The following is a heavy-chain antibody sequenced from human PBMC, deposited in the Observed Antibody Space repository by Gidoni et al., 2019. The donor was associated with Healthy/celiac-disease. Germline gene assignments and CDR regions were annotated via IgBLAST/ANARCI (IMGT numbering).Heavy chain of an antibody. CDR3: AREIRDGEWYFDL. V-gene: IGHV4-59*01. Sequence: QVQLQESGPGLVKPSETLSLTCSVSGGSINNYYWSWIRQPPGKGLEWIGYIYYSGSTNYNPSLRSRVTISVDTSKNQFSLKLRSVTAADTAVYYCAREIRDGEWYFDLWGRGTLVTVSS. J-gene: IGHJ2*01. CDR1: GGSINNYY. CDR2: IYYSGST. D-gene: IGHD2-21*01.